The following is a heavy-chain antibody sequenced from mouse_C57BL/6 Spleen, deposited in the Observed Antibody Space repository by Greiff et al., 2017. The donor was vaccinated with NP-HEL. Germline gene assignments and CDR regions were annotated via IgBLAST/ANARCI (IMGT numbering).Heavy chain of an antibody. V-gene: IGHV1-82*01. CDR1: GYAFSSSW. CDR2: IYPGDGDT. CDR3: ARDGTRDY. J-gene: IGHJ2*01. D-gene: IGHD1-1*01. Sequence: QVTLKVSGPELVKPGASVKISCKASGYAFSSSWMNWVKQRPGKGLEWIGRIYPGDGDTNYNGKFKGKATLTADKSSSTAYMQLSSLTSEDSAVYFCARDGTRDYWGQGTTLTVSS.